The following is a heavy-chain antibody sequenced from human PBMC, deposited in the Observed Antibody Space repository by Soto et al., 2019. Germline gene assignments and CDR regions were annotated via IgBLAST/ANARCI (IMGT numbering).Heavy chain of an antibody. V-gene: IGHV1-3*01. Sequence: GASVKVSCKASGYTFTSYAMHWVRQAPGQRLEWMGWINAGNGNTKYSQKFQGRVTITRDTSASTAYMELSSLRSEDTAVYYRARGALPAFGVVTLYYPDLYYYGMDVWGQGTTVTVSS. CDR1: GYTFTSYA. CDR2: INAGNGNT. CDR3: ARGALPAFGVVTLYYPDLYYYGMDV. J-gene: IGHJ6*02. D-gene: IGHD3-3*01.